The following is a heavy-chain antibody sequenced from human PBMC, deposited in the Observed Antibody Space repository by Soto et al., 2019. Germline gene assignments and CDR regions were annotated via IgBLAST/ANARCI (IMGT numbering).Heavy chain of an antibody. D-gene: IGHD6-13*01. CDR1: GGSITSGTYY. J-gene: IGHJ3*02. CDR2: LYYSGTT. CDR3: AIVRPPSNWYSFDI. Sequence: QLRLQESGPGLVRPSEPLSLTCTVSGGSITSGTYYWGWIRQPPGKGLEWIGSLYYSGTTYYNPSLKSRITISVDTSQNQFSLTLGSVIAADTAVYYCAIVRPPSNWYSFDIWGQGIMVTVSS. V-gene: IGHV4-39*01.